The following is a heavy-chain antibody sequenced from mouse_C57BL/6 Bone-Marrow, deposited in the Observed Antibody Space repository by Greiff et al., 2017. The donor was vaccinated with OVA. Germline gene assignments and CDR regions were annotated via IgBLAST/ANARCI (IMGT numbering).Heavy chain of an antibody. CDR3: ARGTTVVAPFDY. CDR1: GYTFTSYG. V-gene: IGHV1-81*01. Sequence: QVQLKQSGAELARPGASVKLSCKASGYTFTSYGISWVKQRTGQGLEWIGEIYPRSGNTYYNEKFKGKATLTADKSSSTAYMELRSLTSEDSAVYFCARGTTVVAPFDYWGRGTTLTVSS. J-gene: IGHJ2*01. D-gene: IGHD1-1*01. CDR2: IYPRSGNT.